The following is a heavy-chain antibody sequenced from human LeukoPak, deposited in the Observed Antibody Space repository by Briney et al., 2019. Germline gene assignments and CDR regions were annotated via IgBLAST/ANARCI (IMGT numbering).Heavy chain of an antibody. CDR1: GFIFTNYW. J-gene: IGHJ3*02. Sequence: GGSLRLSCAASGFIFTNYWMSWVRQAPGKGLEWVGNINQDGNEKYYVDSVKGRFTISRDNAKNSLYLQMNSLRAEDTAVYYCARSATVTKAFDIWGQGTMVTVSS. CDR2: INQDGNEK. D-gene: IGHD4-17*01. V-gene: IGHV3-7*01. CDR3: ARSATVTKAFDI.